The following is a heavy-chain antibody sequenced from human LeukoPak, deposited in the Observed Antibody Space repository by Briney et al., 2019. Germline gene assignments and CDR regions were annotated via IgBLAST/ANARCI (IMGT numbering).Heavy chain of an antibody. D-gene: IGHD3-10*01. CDR3: ARFGPSYYGSGSYTLLPDY. J-gene: IGHJ4*02. CDR2: INTNTGNP. Sequence: ASVKVSCKASGYTFTSYAMNWVRQAPGQGLEWMGWINTNTGNPTYAQGFTGRFVFSLDTSVSTAYLQISSLKAEDTAVYYCARFGPSYYGSGSYTLLPDYWGQGTLVTVSS. V-gene: IGHV7-4-1*02. CDR1: GYTFTSYA.